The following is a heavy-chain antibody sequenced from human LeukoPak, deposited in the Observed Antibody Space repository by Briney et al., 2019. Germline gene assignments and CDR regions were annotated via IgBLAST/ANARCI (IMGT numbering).Heavy chain of an antibody. V-gene: IGHV2-5*02. J-gene: IGHJ4*02. CDR3: ARRHRYYYGSGTYAYYFDC. CDR2: IFWDDER. CDR1: GFSLSTSGLG. D-gene: IGHD3-10*01. Sequence: ESGPTLVNPTQTLTLTCTFSGFSLSTSGLGVGWIRQPPGKALEWLALIFWDDERRYSPSLKSRLTITKDTSKNQVVLTMTNMDPVDRATYYCARRHRYYYGSGTYAYYFDCWGQGTLVTVSS.